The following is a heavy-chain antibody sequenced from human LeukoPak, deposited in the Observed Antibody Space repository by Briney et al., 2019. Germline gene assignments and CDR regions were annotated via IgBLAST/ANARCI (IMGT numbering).Heavy chain of an antibody. CDR3: ARHMSVSYDAFDL. V-gene: IGHV4-59*08. Sequence: SETLSLTCTASGGSISSYYWNWIRQPPGKGLEWIGYVYYTGRTLYNPSLESRVTISVDTSKTQLSLTVTSVTAADTAVYYCARHMSVSYDAFDLWGRGTTVTVSS. CDR1: GGSISSYY. D-gene: IGHD3-10*01. CDR2: VYYTGRT. J-gene: IGHJ3*01.